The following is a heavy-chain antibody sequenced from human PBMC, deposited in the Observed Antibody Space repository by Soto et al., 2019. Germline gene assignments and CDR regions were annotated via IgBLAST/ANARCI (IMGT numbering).Heavy chain of an antibody. V-gene: IGHV1-18*01. D-gene: IGHD6-19*01. CDR2: ISAYNGNT. Sequence: GASVKVSCKASGYTFTSYGISWARQAPGQGLEWMGWISAYNGNTNYAQKLQGRVTMTTDTSTSTAYMELRSLRSDDTAVYYCARDSPYSSGPPDAFDIWGQGTMVTVSS. J-gene: IGHJ3*02. CDR3: ARDSPYSSGPPDAFDI. CDR1: GYTFTSYG.